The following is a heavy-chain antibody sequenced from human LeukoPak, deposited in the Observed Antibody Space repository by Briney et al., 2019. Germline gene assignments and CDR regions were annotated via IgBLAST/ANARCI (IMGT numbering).Heavy chain of an antibody. D-gene: IGHD6-19*01. J-gene: IGHJ4*02. CDR2: IYYSGST. Sequence: SETLSLTCTVSGGSISSYYWSWIRQPPGKGLEWIGYIYYSGSTNYNPSLKSRVTISVATSKNQFSLKLSSVTAADTAVYYCARVRAVAGHYYFDYWGQGTLVTVSS. V-gene: IGHV4-59*01. CDR3: ARVRAVAGHYYFDY. CDR1: GGSISSYY.